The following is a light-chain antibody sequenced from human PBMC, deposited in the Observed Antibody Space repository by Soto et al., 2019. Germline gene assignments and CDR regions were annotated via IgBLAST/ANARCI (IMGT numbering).Light chain of an antibody. CDR2: GVS. Sequence: EIVMTQSPVTPSVSPGERATLSCRASQSVRSTYLAWYQQKPGQAPRLLIFGVSNRAAGIPARFSGSGSGTEFTLTISSLQSEDFAVYYCQQYGDWPLTFGGGTKVDI. CDR1: QSVRSTY. V-gene: IGKV3-15*01. CDR3: QQYGDWPLT. J-gene: IGKJ4*01.